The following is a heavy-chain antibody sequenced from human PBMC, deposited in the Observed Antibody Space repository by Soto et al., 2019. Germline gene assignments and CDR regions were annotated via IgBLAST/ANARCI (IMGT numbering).Heavy chain of an antibody. V-gene: IGHV3-30*03. CDR2: ISYDGSNT. J-gene: IGHJ4*02. CDR1: GFIFSNDG. D-gene: IGHD3-22*01. CDR3: ARETGERGRSTGLGY. Sequence: QVQLVESGGGVVQPGRSLRLSCAASGFIFSNDGMHWVRQAPGKGLAWVSFISYDGSNTSYADLLKGRFTISRDIAKNTLYLQLNDLREDDTARYYCARETGERGRSTGLGYWGQGILVGVSS.